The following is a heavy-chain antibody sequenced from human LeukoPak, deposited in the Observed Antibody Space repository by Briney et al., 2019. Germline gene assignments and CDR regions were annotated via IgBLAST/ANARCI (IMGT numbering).Heavy chain of an antibody. J-gene: IGHJ4*02. CDR2: INPNSGCT. CDR3: ARGGRYFYESRFDS. V-gene: IGHV1-2*02. D-gene: IGHD3-22*01. CDR1: GYTFTGYY. Sequence: ASVKVSCKTSGYTFTGYYIHWVRQAPGQGLEWMGWINPNSGCTNYAQKFQGRVTMTTDTSISAAYMELSSLRSDDTAVYYCARGGRYFYESRFDSWGQGTLVTVSS.